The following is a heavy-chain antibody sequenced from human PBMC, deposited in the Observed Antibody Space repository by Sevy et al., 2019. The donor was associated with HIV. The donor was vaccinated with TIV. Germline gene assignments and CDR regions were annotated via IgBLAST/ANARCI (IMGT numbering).Heavy chain of an antibody. CDR2: FDPEDGET. Sequence: ASVKVSCKVSGYTLTELSMHWVRQAPGKGIEWMGGFDPEDGETIYAQKFQGRVTMTEDTSTDTAYMELSSLRSEDTAVYYCAMPLVVPAADYYYYGMDVWGQGTTVTVSS. CDR3: AMPLVVPAADYYYYGMDV. CDR1: GYTLTELS. D-gene: IGHD2-2*01. V-gene: IGHV1-24*01. J-gene: IGHJ6*02.